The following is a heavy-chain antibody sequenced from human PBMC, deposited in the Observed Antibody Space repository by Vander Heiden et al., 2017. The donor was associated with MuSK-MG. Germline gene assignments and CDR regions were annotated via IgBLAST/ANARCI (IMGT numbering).Heavy chain of an antibody. CDR2: IRVSGGTT. CDR1: GFTFSNYA. J-gene: IGHJ4*02. CDR3: AKNSDILTHYDF. D-gene: IGHD3-9*01. V-gene: IGHV3-23*04. Sequence: EVQLVESGGNLVQPGGSLRLSCAASGFTFSNYAMSWVRQAPGKGLEWVSAIRVSGGTTYYADSVKGRFTISRDNSKNTLYLQMNSLRAEDTAIYYCAKNSDILTHYDFWGQGTLVTVSS.